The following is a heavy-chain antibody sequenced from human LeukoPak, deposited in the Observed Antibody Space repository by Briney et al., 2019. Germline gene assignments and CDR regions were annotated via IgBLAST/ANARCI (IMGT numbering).Heavy chain of an antibody. CDR2: IYYSGST. CDR1: GGSISSSSYY. J-gene: IGHJ4*02. Sequence: SETLSLTCTVSGGSISSSSYYWGWIRQPPGKGLEWIGSIYYSGSTYYNPSLKSRVTISVDTSKNQFSLKLSSVTAADTAVYYCARATDGDYYGSGKGFDYWGQGTPVTVSS. CDR3: ARATDGDYYGSGKGFDY. V-gene: IGHV4-39*07. D-gene: IGHD3-10*01.